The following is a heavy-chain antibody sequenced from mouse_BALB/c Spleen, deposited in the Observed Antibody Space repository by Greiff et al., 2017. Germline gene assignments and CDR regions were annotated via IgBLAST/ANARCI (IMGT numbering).Heavy chain of an antibody. CDR2: ISSGSSTI. CDR1: GFTFSSFG. D-gene: IGHD2-1*01. V-gene: IGHV5-17*02. Sequence: EVQGVESGGGLVQPGGSRKLSCAASGFTFSSFGMHWVRQAPEEGLEWVAYISSGSSTIYYADTVKGRFTISRDNPKNTLFLQMTSLRSEDTAMYYCARSGGNYDAMDYWGQGTSVTVSS. CDR3: ARSGGNYDAMDY. J-gene: IGHJ4*01.